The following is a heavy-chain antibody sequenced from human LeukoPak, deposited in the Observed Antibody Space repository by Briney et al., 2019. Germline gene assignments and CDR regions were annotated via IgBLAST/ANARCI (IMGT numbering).Heavy chain of an antibody. J-gene: IGHJ3*02. D-gene: IGHD5-18*01. CDR1: GVSISSSSYY. V-gene: IGHV4-39*01. CDR2: IYYSGST. Sequence: SETLSLTCTVSGVSISSSSYYWGWIRQPPGKGLEWIGGIYYSGSTYYNPSLKSRVTISVDTSKNQFSLKLSSVTAADTAVYYCASFYRGYSYGLDAFDIWGQGTMVTVSS. CDR3: ASFYRGYSYGLDAFDI.